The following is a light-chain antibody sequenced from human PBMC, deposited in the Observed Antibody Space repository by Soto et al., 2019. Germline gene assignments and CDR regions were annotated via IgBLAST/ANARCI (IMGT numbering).Light chain of an antibody. CDR1: ENIRSN. J-gene: IGKJ3*01. CDR2: GAI. Sequence: EIVMTQSPATLSVSPGERATLSCRASENIRSNLAWYQQKLGQAPRLLMYGAIIRATGIPARFSGSGSGTEFTLTISSLQSEDFAVYYCQQYNNWPGVTFGPGTKVD. CDR3: QQYNNWPGVT. V-gene: IGKV3-15*01.